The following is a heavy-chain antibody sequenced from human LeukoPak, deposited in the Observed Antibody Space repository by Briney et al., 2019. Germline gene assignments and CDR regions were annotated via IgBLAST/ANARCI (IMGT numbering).Heavy chain of an antibody. CDR1: GYTFTGYY. J-gene: IGHJ1*01. CDR3: ARRRYYYDNSGYFQH. V-gene: IGHV1-2*02. CDR2: INPNSGGT. D-gene: IGHD3-22*01. Sequence: ASVKVSCKASGYTFTGYYMHWVRQAPGQGLEWMGWINPNSGGTNYAQKFQGRVTMTRDTSISTAYMELSRLRSDDTAVYYCARRRYYYDNSGYFQHWGQGTLVTVSS.